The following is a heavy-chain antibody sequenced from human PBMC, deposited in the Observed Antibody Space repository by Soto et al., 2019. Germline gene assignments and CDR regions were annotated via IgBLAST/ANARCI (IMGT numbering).Heavy chain of an antibody. D-gene: IGHD2-2*01. CDR2: IYYSGST. CDR3: ARSQKVVPSEWGVDY. Sequence: ETLSLTCTVSGGSISSYYWSWIRQPPGKGLEWIGYIYYSGSTNYNPSLKSRVTISVDTSKNQFSLKLSSVTAADTAVYYCARSQKVVPSEWGVDYWGQGTLVTVSS. J-gene: IGHJ4*02. V-gene: IGHV4-59*12. CDR1: GGSISSYY.